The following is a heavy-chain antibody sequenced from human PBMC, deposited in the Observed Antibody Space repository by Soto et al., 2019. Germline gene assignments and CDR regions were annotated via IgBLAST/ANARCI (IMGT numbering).Heavy chain of an antibody. CDR2: ISAYNGNT. CDR3: ARVDTAQEKNWFDP. D-gene: IGHD5-18*01. V-gene: IGHV1-18*01. J-gene: IGHJ5*02. Sequence: GASVKVSCKASGYTFXSYGISWVRQAPGQGLEWMGWISAYNGNTNYAQKLQGRVTMTTDTSTSTAYMELRSLRSDDTAVYYCARVDTAQEKNWFDPWGQGTLVTVSS. CDR1: GYTFXSYG.